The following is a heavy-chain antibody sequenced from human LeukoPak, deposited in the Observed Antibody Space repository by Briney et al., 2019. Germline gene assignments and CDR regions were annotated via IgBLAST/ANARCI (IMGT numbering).Heavy chain of an antibody. CDR1: GFTFSSYS. D-gene: IGHD3-22*01. Sequence: PGGSLRLSCVVSGFTFSSYSMSWVRQAPGKGLEWVSAISGSGDRTFYADSVKGRFTISRDKSKNTLYLQMNSLRAEDTAVYYCAKDDYYDRSGYLYYFDYWGQGTLVTVSS. CDR3: AKDDYYDRSGYLYYFDY. CDR2: ISGSGDRT. V-gene: IGHV3-23*01. J-gene: IGHJ4*02.